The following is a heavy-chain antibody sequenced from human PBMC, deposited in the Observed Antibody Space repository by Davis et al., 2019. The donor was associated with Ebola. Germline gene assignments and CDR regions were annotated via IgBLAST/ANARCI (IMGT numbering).Heavy chain of an antibody. J-gene: IGHJ6*02. D-gene: IGHD2-2*01. CDR1: GGSISSYY. CDR2: IYYSGST. Sequence: PSETLSLTCTVSGGSISSYYWSWIRQPPGKGLEWIGYIYYSGSTNYNPSLKSRVTISVDTSKNQFSLKLSSVTAADTAVYYCARVERSSGMDVWGQGTTVTVSS. V-gene: IGHV4-59*08. CDR3: ARVERSSGMDV.